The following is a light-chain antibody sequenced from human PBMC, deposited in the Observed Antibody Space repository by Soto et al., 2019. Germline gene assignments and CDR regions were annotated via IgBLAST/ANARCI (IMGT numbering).Light chain of an antibody. CDR3: QQRSNWPPIT. Sequence: EIVLTQSPATLSLSPGERATLSCRASQSVSSYLYCYQQKTAQAPTLLIYYASNRATAIPARFSGSGCGTDFTLTISSLEPEDFAVAYCQQRSNWPPITFGQGTRLEIK. CDR2: YAS. CDR1: QSVSSY. J-gene: IGKJ5*01. V-gene: IGKV3-11*01.